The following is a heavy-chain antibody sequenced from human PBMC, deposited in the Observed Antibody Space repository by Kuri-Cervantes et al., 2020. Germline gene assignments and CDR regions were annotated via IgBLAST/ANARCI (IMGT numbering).Heavy chain of an antibody. J-gene: IGHJ4*02. CDR3: ARETTVTTVVDY. D-gene: IGHD4-17*01. Sequence: GESLKISCAASGLTFSRCWMSWVRQAPGKGLEWVANIKQDGSEKYYVDSVKGRFTISRDNSKNTLYLQMNSLRAEDTAVYYCARETTVTTVVDYWGQGTLVTVSS. V-gene: IGHV3-7*01. CDR1: GLTFSRCW. CDR2: IKQDGSEK.